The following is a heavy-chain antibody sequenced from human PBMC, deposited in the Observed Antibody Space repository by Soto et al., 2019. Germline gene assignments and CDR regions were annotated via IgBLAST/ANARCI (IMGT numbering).Heavy chain of an antibody. V-gene: IGHV4-31*03. Sequence: QVQLQASGPGLVEPSQTLSLVCSVSGDPLSYGAYYWSWVRQSPGTALEWIGFVYHTGATYYHPSLESRVTMAVDMSKNEFSLKLTSVTAADTATYYCAREGHSSWEWLDPWGQGILVTVSS. CDR2: VYHTGAT. J-gene: IGHJ5*02. CDR3: AREGHSSWEWLDP. D-gene: IGHD1-26*01. CDR1: GDPLSYGAYY.